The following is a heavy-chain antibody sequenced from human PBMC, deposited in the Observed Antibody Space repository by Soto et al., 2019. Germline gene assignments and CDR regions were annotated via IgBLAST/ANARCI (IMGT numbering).Heavy chain of an antibody. V-gene: IGHV3-23*01. D-gene: IGHD2-2*01. J-gene: IGHJ2*01. Sequence: EAQLLESGGGLVQPGGSLRLSCAGSGFTFINYAMNWVRQAPGKGLEWVSSISGGGDATFFADSVRGRFTISRDNSKNTVTLQMNSLGVDDTAVYYCARKILGSTSRPNYWYFDLWGRGTLVTVSS. CDR2: ISGGGDAT. CDR1: GFTFINYA. CDR3: ARKILGSTSRPNYWYFDL.